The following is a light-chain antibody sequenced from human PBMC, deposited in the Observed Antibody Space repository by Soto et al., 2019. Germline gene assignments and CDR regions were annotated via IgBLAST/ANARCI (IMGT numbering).Light chain of an antibody. Sequence: QSALTQPASVSGSPGQSITISCTGTSSDVGGYNYVSWYQQHPGKAPKPMIYDVSNRPSGVSNRFSGSKSGNTASLTISGLQAEDDADYYCSSYTSSSTRVFGGGTKRTVL. J-gene: IGLJ2*01. CDR3: SSYTSSSTRV. CDR2: DVS. CDR1: SSDVGGYNY. V-gene: IGLV2-14*01.